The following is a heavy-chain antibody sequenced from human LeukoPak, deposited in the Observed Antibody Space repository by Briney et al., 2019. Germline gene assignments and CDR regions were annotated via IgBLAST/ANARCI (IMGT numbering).Heavy chain of an antibody. CDR3: AKDYGIVVVITIDY. CDR1: GFTFSSYA. Sequence: GGSLRLSCAASGFTFSSYAMSWVRQAPGKGLEWVSASSGSGGSTYYADSVKGRFTISRDNSKNTLYLQMNSLRAEDTAVYYCAKDYGIVVVITIDYWGQGTLVTVSS. J-gene: IGHJ4*02. D-gene: IGHD3-22*01. V-gene: IGHV3-23*01. CDR2: SSGSGGST.